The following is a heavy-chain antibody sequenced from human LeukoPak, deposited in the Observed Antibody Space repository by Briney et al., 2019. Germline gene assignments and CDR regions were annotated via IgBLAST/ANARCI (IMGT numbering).Heavy chain of an antibody. D-gene: IGHD2-2*01. Sequence: GASVKVSCKASGYTFTSYYMHWVRQAPGQGLEWMGVINPSGGSTSYAQKFQGRVTMTRDMSTSTVYMELSSLRSEDTAVYYCATATPHCSSTSCRSNNWFDPWGQGTLVTVSS. V-gene: IGHV1-46*01. CDR3: ATATPHCSSTSCRSNNWFDP. J-gene: IGHJ5*02. CDR1: GYTFTSYY. CDR2: INPSGGST.